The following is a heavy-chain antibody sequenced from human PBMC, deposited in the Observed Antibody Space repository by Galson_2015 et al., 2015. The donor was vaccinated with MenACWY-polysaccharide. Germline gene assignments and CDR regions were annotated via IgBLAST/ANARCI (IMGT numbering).Heavy chain of an antibody. CDR3: ARVNGDIDY. D-gene: IGHD4-17*01. Sequence: SVKVSCKASGYTFTSYDINWVRQATGQGLEWMGWMSPKSGYKGYAQKIQDRVTMTSDTSRSTAYMVLSGLRSEDTAVYYCARVNGDIDYWGQGTLVTVSS. CDR2: MSPKSGYK. CDR1: GYTFTSYD. V-gene: IGHV1-8*01. J-gene: IGHJ4*02.